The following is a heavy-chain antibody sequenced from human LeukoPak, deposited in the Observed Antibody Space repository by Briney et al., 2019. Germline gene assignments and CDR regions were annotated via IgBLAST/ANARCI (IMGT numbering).Heavy chain of an antibody. Sequence: SEALSLTCTVSGGSISSYYWSWIRQPAGKGLEWIGRIYTSGSTNYNPSLKSRVTMSVDTSKNQFSLKLSSVTAADTAVYYCAGGPSFNQEDIWGQGTMVTVSS. CDR3: AGGPSFNQEDI. CDR2: IYTSGST. D-gene: IGHD1-14*01. J-gene: IGHJ3*02. V-gene: IGHV4-4*07. CDR1: GGSISSYY.